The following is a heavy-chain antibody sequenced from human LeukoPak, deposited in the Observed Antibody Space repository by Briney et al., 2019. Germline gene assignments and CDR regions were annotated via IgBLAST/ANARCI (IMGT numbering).Heavy chain of an antibody. D-gene: IGHD4-17*01. J-gene: IGHJ4*02. CDR2: IYYSGST. V-gene: IGHV4-39*07. Sequence: PSETLSLTCTVSGGSISSSSYYWGWIRQPPGKGLEWIGSIYYSGSTYYNPSLKSRVTISVDTSKNQFSLKLSSVTAADTAVYYCARDYDYGEHGGYWGQGTLVTVSS. CDR1: GGSISSSSYY. CDR3: ARDYDYGEHGGY.